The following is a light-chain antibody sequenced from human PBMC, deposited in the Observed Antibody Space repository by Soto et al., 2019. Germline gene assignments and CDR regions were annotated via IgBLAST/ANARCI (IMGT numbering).Light chain of an antibody. CDR3: QTWGTGIHE. Sequence: QLVLTQSPSASASLRASVKLTCTLSSGHSSYAIAWHQQQPEKGPRYLMKLNSDGSHSKGDGIPDRFSGSSSGAERYLTISSLQSEDEADYYCQTWGTGIHEFGGGTKLTVL. V-gene: IGLV4-69*01. CDR2: LNSDGSH. CDR1: SGHSSYA. J-gene: IGLJ2*01.